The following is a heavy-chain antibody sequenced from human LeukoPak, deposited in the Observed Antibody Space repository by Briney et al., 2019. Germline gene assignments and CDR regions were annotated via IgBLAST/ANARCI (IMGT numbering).Heavy chain of an antibody. J-gene: IGHJ6*03. D-gene: IGHD3-10*01. CDR2: IYPGDSDT. Sequence: PGESLKISCXGSGYSFTSYWIGWVRQMPGKGLEWMGIIYPGDSDTRYSPSFQGQVTISADKSISTAYLQWSSLKASDTAMYYCARHRARDYYYMDVWGTGTTVTVSS. V-gene: IGHV5-51*01. CDR1: GYSFTSYW. CDR3: ARHRARDYYYMDV.